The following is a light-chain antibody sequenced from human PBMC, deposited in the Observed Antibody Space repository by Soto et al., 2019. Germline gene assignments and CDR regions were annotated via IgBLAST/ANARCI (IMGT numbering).Light chain of an antibody. CDR2: GAS. CDR1: QSVSSNY. V-gene: IGKV3-20*01. Sequence: DIVLTQSPGTLSLSPGERATLSCRASQSVSSNYLAWYQQKPGQAPRLLISGASSRATGIPDRFSGSGSGTDFTLTIGRLEPEDFAVYYCQQYGSSVRTFGQGTTVEIK. J-gene: IGKJ1*01. CDR3: QQYGSSVRT.